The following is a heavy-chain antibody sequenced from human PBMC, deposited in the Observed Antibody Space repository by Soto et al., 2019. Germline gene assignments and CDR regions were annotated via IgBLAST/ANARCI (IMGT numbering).Heavy chain of an antibody. V-gene: IGHV3-30-3*01. Sequence: QLQLVESGGGVVQPGRSLRLSCAASGFTFSSYAMHWVRQAPGKGLEWVAVISYDGSNKYYADAVKGRFTISRDNSKNTLYLQMNSQRADDTAVYYWARDRTFSPYSSSPDYWGQGTLVTVSS. D-gene: IGHD6-13*01. J-gene: IGHJ4*02. CDR2: ISYDGSNK. CDR1: GFTFSSYA. CDR3: ARDRTFSPYSSSPDY.